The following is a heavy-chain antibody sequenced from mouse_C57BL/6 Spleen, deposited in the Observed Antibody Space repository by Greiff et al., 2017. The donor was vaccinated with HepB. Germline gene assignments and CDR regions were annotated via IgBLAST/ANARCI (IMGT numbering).Heavy chain of an antibody. CDR1: GFTFSSYA. J-gene: IGHJ3*01. Sequence: EVQLVESGGGLVKPGGSLKLSCAASGFTFSSYAMSWVRQTPEKRLEWVATISDGGSYTYYPDNVKGRFTISRDNAKNNLYRQMSHLKSEDTAMYYCARDHYGSGFAYWGQGTLVTVSA. D-gene: IGHD1-1*01. V-gene: IGHV5-4*01. CDR2: ISDGGSYT. CDR3: ARDHYGSGFAY.